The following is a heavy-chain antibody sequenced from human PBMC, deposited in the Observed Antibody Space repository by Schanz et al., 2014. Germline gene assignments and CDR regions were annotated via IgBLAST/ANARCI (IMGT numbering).Heavy chain of an antibody. J-gene: IGHJ4*02. Sequence: QVQLVESGGGLVKPGGSLRLSCAVSGFTFSDYYMTWIRQAPGKGLEWVSDISDSGDSTHYADSVKGRFTISRDNAKNSLFLQMNSLSAEDTAVYYCAKVAPAATYLDSWGLGTLVTVSS. CDR1: GFTFSDYY. V-gene: IGHV3-11*01. D-gene: IGHD2-2*01. CDR2: ISDSGDST. CDR3: AKVAPAATYLDS.